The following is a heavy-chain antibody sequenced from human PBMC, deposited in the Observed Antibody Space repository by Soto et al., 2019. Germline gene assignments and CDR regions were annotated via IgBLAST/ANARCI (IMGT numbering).Heavy chain of an antibody. CDR3: VKGAWLDY. J-gene: IGHJ4*02. Sequence: GSLRLSCVACGLIVSRNYLNWVRQAPGKGLEWVSGIYSGGSTYYADSVKGRFTISRDNSRNTLYLEMGSLRADDTAVYYCVKGAWLDYWGQGILVTVS. CDR2: IYSGGST. CDR1: GLIVSRNY. V-gene: IGHV3-53*01.